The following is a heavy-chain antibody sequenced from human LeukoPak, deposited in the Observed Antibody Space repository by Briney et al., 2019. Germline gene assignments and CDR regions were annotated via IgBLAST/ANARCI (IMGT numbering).Heavy chain of an antibody. J-gene: IGHJ6*03. D-gene: IGHD5-18*01. CDR1: GFTFSSYW. V-gene: IGHV3-7*01. CDR2: IKQDGNEK. Sequence: GGSLRLSCGASGFTFSSYWMSWVRQAPGKGLEWVANIKQDGNEKYYVDSVKGRFTISRDNAKNSLYLQMNSLRAEDTAVYYCARTTEGGYTYDYFYYYYMDVWGKGTTVTISS. CDR3: ARTTEGGYTYDYFYYYYMDV.